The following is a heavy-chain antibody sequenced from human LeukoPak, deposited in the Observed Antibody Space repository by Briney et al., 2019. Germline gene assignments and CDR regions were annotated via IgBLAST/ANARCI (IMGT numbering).Heavy chain of an antibody. CDR1: GFAFSSNW. V-gene: IGHV3-74*01. D-gene: IGHD1-1*01. J-gene: IGHJ5*02. CDR3: ARLGLEVGGPNWFDP. CDR2: INSGGSGT. Sequence: GGSLRLSCAASGFAFSSNWMHWVRQTPGKGLVWVSRINSGGSGTSYADSVEGRFTISRDNAKNSLYLQMNSLRVEDTAVYYCARLGLEVGGPNWFDPWGQGTLVTVSS.